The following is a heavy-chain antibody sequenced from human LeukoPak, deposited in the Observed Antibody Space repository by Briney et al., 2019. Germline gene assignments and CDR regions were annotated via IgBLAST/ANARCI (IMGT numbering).Heavy chain of an antibody. V-gene: IGHV3-7*01. CDR1: GFTFSNYW. Sequence: PGGSLRLSCAASGFTFSNYWMSWVRQAPGKGLEWVANIKQDGSESYYVDSVKGRFTISRDNAKSSLYLQMNSLRAEDTAVYYCARDQGIMFFDWWGQGSLVTVSS. CDR2: IKQDGSES. D-gene: IGHD2/OR15-2a*01. J-gene: IGHJ4*02. CDR3: ARDQGIMFFDW.